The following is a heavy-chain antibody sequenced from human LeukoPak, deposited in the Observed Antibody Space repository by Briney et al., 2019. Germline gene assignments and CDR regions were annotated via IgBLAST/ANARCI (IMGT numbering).Heavy chain of an antibody. J-gene: IGHJ4*02. Sequence: SETLSLTCTVSGGSISSSSYYWGWIRQPPGKGLEWIGSIYYSGSTYYNPSLKSRVTISVDTSKNQFSLKLSSVTAADTAVYYCARGGAGVPGVLSWGQGTLVTVSS. D-gene: IGHD3-9*01. CDR3: ARGGAGVPGVLS. CDR1: GGSISSSSYY. CDR2: IYYSGST. V-gene: IGHV4-39*07.